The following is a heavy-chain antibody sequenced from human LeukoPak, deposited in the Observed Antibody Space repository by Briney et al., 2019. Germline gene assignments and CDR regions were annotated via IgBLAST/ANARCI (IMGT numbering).Heavy chain of an antibody. V-gene: IGHV1-2*02. CDR3: AGDSRSSWFYYYYMDV. J-gene: IGHJ6*03. CDR1: GYTFTGYY. CDR2: INPNSGGT. D-gene: IGHD6-6*01. Sequence: GASVKVSCKASGYTFTGYYMHWVRQAPGQGLEWMGWINPNSGGTNYAQKFQGRVTMTRDTSISTAYMELSRLRSDDTAVYYCAGDSRSSWFYYYYMDVWGKGTTVTVSS.